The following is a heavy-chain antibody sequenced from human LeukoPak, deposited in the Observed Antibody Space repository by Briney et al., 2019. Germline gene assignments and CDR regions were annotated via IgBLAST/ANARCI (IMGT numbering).Heavy chain of an antibody. D-gene: IGHD5-18*01. CDR1: GFTFSSYE. Sequence: GGSLRLSCAASGFTFSSYEMNWVRQAPGKGLEWVSYISSSGSTIYYADSVKGRFTISRDNAKNSLYLQMNSLRAEDTAVYYCAKAGYEQLWLPSLFWGQGTLVTVSS. V-gene: IGHV3-48*03. CDR3: AKAGYEQLWLPSLF. CDR2: ISSSGSTI. J-gene: IGHJ4*02.